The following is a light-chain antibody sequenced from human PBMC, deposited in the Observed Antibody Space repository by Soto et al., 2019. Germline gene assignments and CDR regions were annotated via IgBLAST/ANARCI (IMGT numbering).Light chain of an antibody. J-gene: IGKJ1*01. CDR3: QQYNNWPWT. CDR2: GAS. V-gene: IGKV3-15*01. CDR1: QSISDT. Sequence: EIVMTQSPATLSMSPCVRATLSCRASQSISDTLAWYQQKPGQAPRLLIYGASTRATGVPARFSGSGSGTEFTLTISSLQSEDFAVYYCQQYNNWPWTFGQGTMVDI.